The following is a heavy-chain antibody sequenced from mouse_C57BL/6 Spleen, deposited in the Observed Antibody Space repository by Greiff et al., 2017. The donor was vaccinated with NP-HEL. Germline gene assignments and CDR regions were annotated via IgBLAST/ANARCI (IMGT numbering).Heavy chain of an antibody. D-gene: IGHD5-1*01. CDR2: IDPSDSYT. Sequence: QVQLQQPGAELVMPGASVKLSCKASGYTFTSYWMHWVKQRPGQGLEWIGEIDPSDSYTNYNQKFKGKSTLTVDKSSSTAYMQLSSLTSEDSAVYYCAKGCYLEGFAYWGEGTLVTVSA. V-gene: IGHV1-69*01. J-gene: IGHJ3*01. CDR3: AKGCYLEGFAY. CDR1: GYTFTSYW.